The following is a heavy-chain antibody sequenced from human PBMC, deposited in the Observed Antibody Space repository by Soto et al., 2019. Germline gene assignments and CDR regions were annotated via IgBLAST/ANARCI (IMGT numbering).Heavy chain of an antibody. CDR1: GFTFSSSA. V-gene: IGHV3-23*01. CDR2: VSENGGSRGGT. Sequence: EVQLLESGGGLVQPGGSLRLSCTASGFTFSSSAMNWVRQAPGQGLVWVASVSENGGSRGGTYYADSVMGRFTISRDNSKTTRYLQMDSLRGADTAVYYCASAKAVVIAALGIWGQGTMVTVSS. D-gene: IGHD2-21*01. CDR3: ASAKAVVIAALGI. J-gene: IGHJ3*02.